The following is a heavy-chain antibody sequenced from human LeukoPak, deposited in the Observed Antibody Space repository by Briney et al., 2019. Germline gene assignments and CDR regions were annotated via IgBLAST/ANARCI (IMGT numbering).Heavy chain of an antibody. CDR1: GGTFSSYA. Sequence: SVKVSCKASGGTFSSYAISWVRQAPGQGLEWMGGIIPIFGTANYAQKFQGRVTIAADESTSTAYMELSSLRSEDTAVYYCAREGAGGYYYYYMDVWGKGTTVTVSS. V-gene: IGHV1-69*13. J-gene: IGHJ6*03. CDR2: IIPIFGTA. CDR3: AREGAGGYYYYYMDV. D-gene: IGHD3-10*01.